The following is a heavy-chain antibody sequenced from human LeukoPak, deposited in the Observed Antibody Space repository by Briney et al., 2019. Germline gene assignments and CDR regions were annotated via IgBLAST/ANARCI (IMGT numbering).Heavy chain of an antibody. J-gene: IGHJ6*02. CDR3: ARDTFGMDV. Sequence: SETLSLTCTVSGGSISGHYWSWIRQPPGKGLEWIGYIFYNGNTKYNPSLKSPVTISLDPSHNQFSLKLTSVTAADTAVYFCARDTFGMDVWGQGTTVTVS. CDR1: GGSISGHY. CDR2: IFYNGNT. V-gene: IGHV4-59*11.